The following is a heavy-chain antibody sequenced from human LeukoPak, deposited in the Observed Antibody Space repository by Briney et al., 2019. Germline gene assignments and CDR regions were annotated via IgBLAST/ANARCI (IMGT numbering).Heavy chain of an antibody. CDR3: ASSRRWRWLHDY. D-gene: IGHD5-24*01. Sequence: SETLSLTCTVSGRSISSYYWSWIRQPPGKGLEWIGYIYYSGSTNYNPSLKSRVTISVDTSKNQFSLKLSSVTPADTAVYYCASSRRWRWLHDYWGQGTLVTVSS. V-gene: IGHV4-59*08. CDR1: GRSISSYY. J-gene: IGHJ4*02. CDR2: IYYSGST.